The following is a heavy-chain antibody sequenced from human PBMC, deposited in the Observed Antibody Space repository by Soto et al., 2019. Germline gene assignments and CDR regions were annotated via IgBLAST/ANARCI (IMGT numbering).Heavy chain of an antibody. V-gene: IGHV3-48*04. CDR1: GFTFSSYS. D-gene: IGHD1-26*01. CDR3: ARLGSGGGSYARRAFDI. CDR2: ISSSSSTI. Sequence: GGSLRLSCAASGFTFSSYSMNWVRQAPGKGLEWVSYISSSSSTIYYADSVKGRFTISRDNAKNSLYLQMNSLRAEDTAVCYCARLGSGGGSYARRAFDIWGEGTMVTVS. J-gene: IGHJ3*02.